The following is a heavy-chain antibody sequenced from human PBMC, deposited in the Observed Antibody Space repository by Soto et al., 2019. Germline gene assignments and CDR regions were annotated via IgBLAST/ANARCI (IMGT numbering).Heavy chain of an antibody. V-gene: IGHV4-59*08. J-gene: IGHJ5*02. D-gene: IGHD2-2*03. CDR3: ARWQWIGDRGGCDL. CDR1: GGSISSYY. CDR2: IYYSGST. Sequence: SETLSLTCTVSGGSISSYYWSWIRQPPGKGLEWIGYIYYSGSTNYNPSLKSRVTISVDTSKNQFSLKLSSVTAADTAVYYCARWQWIGDRGGCDLWGQGTLVTVSS.